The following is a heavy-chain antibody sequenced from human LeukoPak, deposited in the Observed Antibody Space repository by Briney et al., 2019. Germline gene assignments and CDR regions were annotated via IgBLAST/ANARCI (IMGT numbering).Heavy chain of an antibody. Sequence: PGGSLRLSCAASGFTFSSYAMSWVRQAPGKGLEWVSAISGSGGSTYYADSVKGRFTISRDNSKNTLYLQMNSLRAEDTAVYYCAREYCSGGSCYTAPFDYWGQGTLVTVPS. CDR3: AREYCSGGSCYTAPFDY. J-gene: IGHJ4*02. D-gene: IGHD2-15*01. CDR1: GFTFSSYA. V-gene: IGHV3-23*01. CDR2: ISGSGGST.